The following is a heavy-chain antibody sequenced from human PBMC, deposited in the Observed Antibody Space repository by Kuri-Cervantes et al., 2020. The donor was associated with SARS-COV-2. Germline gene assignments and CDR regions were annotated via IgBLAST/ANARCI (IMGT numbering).Heavy chain of an antibody. CDR2: ISSSSSTI. CDR3: ARGYCSSTSCPPYYHYGMDV. Sequence: GGSLRLSCAASGFTFSSYSMNWVRQAPGKGLEWVSYISSSSSTIYYADSVKGRFTISRDNAKNSLYLQMNSLRDEDTAVYYCARGYCSSTSCPPYYHYGMDVWGQGTTVTVSS. CDR1: GFTFSSYS. D-gene: IGHD2-2*01. V-gene: IGHV3-48*02. J-gene: IGHJ6*02.